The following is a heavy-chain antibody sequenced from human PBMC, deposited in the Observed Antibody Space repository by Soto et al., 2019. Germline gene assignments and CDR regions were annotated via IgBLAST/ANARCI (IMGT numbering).Heavy chain of an antibody. Sequence: QVHLVQSGAEVKKPGASVKVSCKGSGYIFTTYGITWVRQAPGQGLEWMGWISAHNGNTNYAQKLQGRVTVTRDTSTSTAYMELRKLRSDVTAVYDCARGRDGDYWGQGALVTVSS. CDR1: GYIFTTYG. CDR2: ISAHNGNT. CDR3: ARGRDGDY. V-gene: IGHV1-18*01. J-gene: IGHJ4*02. D-gene: IGHD6-6*01.